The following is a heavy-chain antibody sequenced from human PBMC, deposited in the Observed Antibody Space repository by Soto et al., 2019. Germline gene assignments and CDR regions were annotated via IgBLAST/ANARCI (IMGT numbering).Heavy chain of an antibody. D-gene: IGHD3-10*01. CDR2: VNPNNGDT. CDR3: AKVSRKGSAIDFDY. J-gene: IGHJ4*02. CDR1: GYTFSNYD. Sequence: QVQLVQSGAELKKPGASVKVSCKASGYTFSNYDVNRVRQATGQGREWIGWVNPNNGDTGYAEKFQGRVTLTTDISTTTAYMELTSLRSEDTAIYYCAKVSRKGSAIDFDYWGQGTLITVSS. V-gene: IGHV1-8*01.